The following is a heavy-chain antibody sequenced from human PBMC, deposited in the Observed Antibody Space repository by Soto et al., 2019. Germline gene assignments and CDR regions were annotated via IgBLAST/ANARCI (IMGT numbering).Heavy chain of an antibody. D-gene: IGHD1-26*01. CDR3: ARHWGHSGAFDI. J-gene: IGHJ3*02. CDR2: IDPSDSYT. Sequence: GESLKISCKGSGYTFTDYWIGWVRQLPGKGLEWMGRIDPSDSYTNYSPSFQGHVTISADKSISTAYLQWSSLKASDTAMYYCARHWGHSGAFDIWGQGTMVTVSS. V-gene: IGHV5-10-1*01. CDR1: GYTFTDYW.